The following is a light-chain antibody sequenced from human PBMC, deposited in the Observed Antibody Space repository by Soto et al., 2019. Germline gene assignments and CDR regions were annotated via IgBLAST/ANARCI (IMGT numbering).Light chain of an antibody. Sequence: QSVLTQPPSASGTPGQKVTISCSGSSSNIGRNYVSWYQQFPGTAPKLLIYSNSQRPSGVPDRFSGSKSGTSASLAISELRSEDEADYYCAAWDDIRRGVFGGGTKLTVL. CDR3: AAWDDIRRGV. CDR2: SNS. J-gene: IGLJ3*02. V-gene: IGLV1-47*02. CDR1: SSNIGRNY.